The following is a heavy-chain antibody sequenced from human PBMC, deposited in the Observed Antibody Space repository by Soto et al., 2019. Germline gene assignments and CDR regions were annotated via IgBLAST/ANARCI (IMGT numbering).Heavy chain of an antibody. D-gene: IGHD3-22*01. CDR1: GGSISSYY. CDR2: IYYSGST. Sequence: SETLSLTCTVSGGSISSYYWNWIRQPPGKALEYIGYIYYSGSTNYNPSLKSRVTMSVDTSKNQFSLKLNSVTAADTAVYYCAKHNQYYGSSGYPVHWGQGTLVTVSS. CDR3: AKHNQYYGSSGYPVH. V-gene: IGHV4-59*01. J-gene: IGHJ4*02.